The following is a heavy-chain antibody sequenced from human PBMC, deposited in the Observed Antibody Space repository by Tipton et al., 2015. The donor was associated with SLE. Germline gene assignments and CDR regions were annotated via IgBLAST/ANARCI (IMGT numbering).Heavy chain of an antibody. CDR1: GYTFTSYD. V-gene: IGHV1-8*01. Sequence: QLVQSGAELKKPGASVKVSCKAFGYTFTSYDINWVRQATGQGLEWMGWMNPSSGNTGYAQKFQGRVTMTRNTSISTVYMELSSLRLEDTAVYYCARGPYISSWAEYFRYWGRVSLVTGSS. CDR2: MNPSSGNT. D-gene: IGHD6-13*01. CDR3: ARGPYISSWAEYFRY. J-gene: IGHJ1*01.